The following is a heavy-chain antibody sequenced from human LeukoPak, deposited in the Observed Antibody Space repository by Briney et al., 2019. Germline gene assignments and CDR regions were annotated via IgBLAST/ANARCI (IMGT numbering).Heavy chain of an antibody. D-gene: IGHD6-13*01. J-gene: IGHJ5*02. CDR1: GFTFSSYA. CDR2: ISGSGGST. CDR3: AKTDSSSWYVSNWFDP. Sequence: GGSLRLSCAASGFTFSSYAMSWVRQAPGKGLEWVSAISGSGGSTYYADSVKGRFTISRDNSKNTLYLQMNSLRAGDTAVYYCAKTDSSSWYVSNWFDPWGQGTLVTVSS. V-gene: IGHV3-23*01.